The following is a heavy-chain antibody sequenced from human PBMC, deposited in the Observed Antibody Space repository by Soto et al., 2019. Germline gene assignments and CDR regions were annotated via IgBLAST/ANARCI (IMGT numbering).Heavy chain of an antibody. D-gene: IGHD6-13*01. CDR2: ISAYNGNT. CDR1: GYTFTSYG. Sequence: ASVKVSCKASGYTFTSYGISWVRQAPGQGLEWMGWISAYNGNTNYAQKLQGRVTMTTDTSTSTVYMELRSLRSDDTAVYYCARVSRRIAAAESWFDPWGQGTLVTVSS. J-gene: IGHJ5*02. V-gene: IGHV1-18*01. CDR3: ARVSRRIAAAESWFDP.